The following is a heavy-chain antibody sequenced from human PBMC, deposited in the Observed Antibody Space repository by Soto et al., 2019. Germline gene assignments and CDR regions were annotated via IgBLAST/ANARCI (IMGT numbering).Heavy chain of an antibody. V-gene: IGHV1-69*13. J-gene: IGHJ6*02. CDR2: IIPIFGTA. Sequence: SVKVSCKASGGTFSSYAISWVRQAPGQGLEWMGGIIPIFGTANYAQKFQGRVTITADESTSTAYMELSSLRSEDTAVYYCARDKYSGSYFRYYYYGMDVWGQGTTLTVSS. CDR1: GGTFSSYA. CDR3: ARDKYSGSYFRYYYYGMDV. D-gene: IGHD1-26*01.